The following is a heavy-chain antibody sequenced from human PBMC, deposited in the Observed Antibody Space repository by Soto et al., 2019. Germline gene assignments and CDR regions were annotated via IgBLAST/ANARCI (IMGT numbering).Heavy chain of an antibody. V-gene: IGHV4-38-2*01. CDR3: AVGYCGSASCSREYFQH. CDR2: IYHSGSI. D-gene: IGHD2-2*01. CDR1: GYSISIGYY. Sequence: SETLSLTCAVSGYSISIGYYWGWLRQPPGKGLEWIATIYHSGSIFHNPSLKSRVTISVDTSKNQFSLKLRSVTAADTAVYYCAVGYCGSASCSREYFQHWGQGTLVAVSS. J-gene: IGHJ1*01.